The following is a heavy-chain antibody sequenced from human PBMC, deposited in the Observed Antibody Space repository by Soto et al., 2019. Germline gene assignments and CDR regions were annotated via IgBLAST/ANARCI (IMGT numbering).Heavy chain of an antibody. CDR3: AREGSYSAYHFAHGIQLWSFDF. J-gene: IGHJ4*02. V-gene: IGHV4-4*07. Sequence: SETLSLTCTVSGGSINTFYWSWVRQPAGKGLDWIGRIFSSGSTSFNPSLESRVAMSVDTSKNHFSLNLSSVTAADMAVYYCAREGSYSAYHFAHGIQLWSFDFWGQGALVTAPQ. CDR1: GGSINTFY. D-gene: IGHD5-18*01. CDR2: IFSSGST.